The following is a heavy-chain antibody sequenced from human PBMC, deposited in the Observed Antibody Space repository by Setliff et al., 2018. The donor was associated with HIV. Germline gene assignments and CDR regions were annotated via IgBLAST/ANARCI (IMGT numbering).Heavy chain of an antibody. J-gene: IGHJ4*02. Sequence: SETLSLTCTVSGGSISSHYWRWIRQPPGKGLEWIGYIFYSGSTNYNPSLKSRVTISVDKSKNQFSLKLTSVTAADTAVYYCAVRRYYDSTGYYDYWGQGTLVTVSS. V-gene: IGHV4-59*11. CDR1: GGSISSHY. CDR2: IFYSGST. CDR3: AVRRYYDSTGYYDY. D-gene: IGHD3-22*01.